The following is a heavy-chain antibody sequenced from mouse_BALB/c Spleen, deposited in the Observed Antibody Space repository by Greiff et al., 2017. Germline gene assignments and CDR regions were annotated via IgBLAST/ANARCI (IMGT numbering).Heavy chain of an antibody. J-gene: IGHJ2*01. V-gene: IGHV5-6-5*01. CDR3: ARGKDPSFDY. CDR1: GFTFSSYA. CDR2: ISSGGST. Sequence: MLVESGGGLVKPGGSLKLSCAASGFTFSSYAMSWVRQTPEKRLEWVASISSGGSTYYPDSVKGRFTISRDNARNILYLQMSSLRSEDTAMYYCARGKDPSFDYWGQGTTLTVSS.